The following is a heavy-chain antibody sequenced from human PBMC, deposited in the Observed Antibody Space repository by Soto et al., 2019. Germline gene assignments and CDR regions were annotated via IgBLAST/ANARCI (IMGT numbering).Heavy chain of an antibody. J-gene: IGHJ4*02. V-gene: IGHV4-31*03. CDR2: IYYTGST. CDR3: ARIDMASIK. CDR1: GASIRSGGYY. Sequence: TLCLTCSVSGASIRSGGYYWSWLRQSPGKGLEWIGHIYYTGSTFYSPSLKSRLTISLDTSKNQFSLDLRSVTAADTAMYYCARIDMASIKWGRGTLVTVSS.